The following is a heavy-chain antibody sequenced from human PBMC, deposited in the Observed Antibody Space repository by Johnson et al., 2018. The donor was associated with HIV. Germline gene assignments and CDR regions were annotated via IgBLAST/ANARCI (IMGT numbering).Heavy chain of an antibody. Sequence: VQLVESGGGLIQPGGSLRLSCAASGFTVSSNYMSWVRQAPGKGLEWVSGISWNSGSIGYADSVKGRFTISRDNAKNSLYLQMNSLRAEDTALYYCARFRQWLVFPAFDIWGQWTMVTVSS. D-gene: IGHD6-19*01. V-gene: IGHV3-53*01. J-gene: IGHJ3*02. CDR1: GFTVSSNY. CDR3: ARFRQWLVFPAFDI. CDR2: SWNSGSI.